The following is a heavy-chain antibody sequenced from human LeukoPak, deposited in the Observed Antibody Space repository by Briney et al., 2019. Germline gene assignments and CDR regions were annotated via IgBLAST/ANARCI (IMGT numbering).Heavy chain of an antibody. CDR1: RGSMSSYY. CDR2: IYSTGGT. J-gene: IGHJ5*02. Sequence: SETLSLTCTVSRGSMSSYYWSWIRQPPGKGLEWIGYIYSTGGTDYNPSLKSRVTISVDTSKNQFSLKLSSVTAADTAVYYCARDRDYGRGWFDPWGRGTLVTVSS. V-gene: IGHV4-59*01. CDR3: ARDRDYGRGWFDP. D-gene: IGHD4-17*01.